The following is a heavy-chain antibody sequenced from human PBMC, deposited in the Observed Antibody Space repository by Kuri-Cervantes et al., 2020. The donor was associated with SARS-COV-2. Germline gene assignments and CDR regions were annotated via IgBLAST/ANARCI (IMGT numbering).Heavy chain of an antibody. D-gene: IGHD6-19*01. CDR1: GYSFTSYW. V-gene: IGHV5-51*01. CDR2: IYPGYSDT. CDR3: ARHRSSSGWPIEY. Sequence: GESLKISCQGSGYSFTSYWIGWVRPMPGKGLEWMGIIYPGYSDTRYSPSFQGQVTISADKSISTAYLQWSSLTASDTAIYYCARHRSSSGWPIEYWGQGTLVTVSS. J-gene: IGHJ4*02.